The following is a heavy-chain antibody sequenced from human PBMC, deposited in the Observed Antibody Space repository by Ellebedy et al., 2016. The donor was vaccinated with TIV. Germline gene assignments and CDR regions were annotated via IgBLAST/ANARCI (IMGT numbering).Heavy chain of an antibody. CDR3: ARETGPLEWLLGDYPYCYSMDV. Sequence: PGGSLRLSCAASGFTFSSYSMNWVRQAPGKGLEWVSSISSSTTFTDYADSVKGRFTISRDNAKNALYLQMNSLRAEDTAVYYCARETGPLEWLLGDYPYCYSMDVWGQGTTVTVSS. CDR2: ISSSTTFT. V-gene: IGHV3-21*01. D-gene: IGHD3-3*01. CDR1: GFTFSSYS. J-gene: IGHJ6*02.